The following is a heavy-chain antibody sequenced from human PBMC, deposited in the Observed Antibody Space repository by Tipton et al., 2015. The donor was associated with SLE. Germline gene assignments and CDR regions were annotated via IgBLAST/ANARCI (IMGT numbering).Heavy chain of an antibody. CDR2: INHRGST. D-gene: IGHD4-23*01. CDR1: GGPFSAYY. J-gene: IGHJ4*02. CDR3: ARVETFLVVTPIYYFDH. Sequence: TLSLTCAVYGGPFSAYYWSWIRQAPGKGLEWIGEINHRGSTNYSPSLRSRVTMSVETSKDQFSLKLSSVTAADTAMYYCARVETFLVVTPIYYFDHWGQGTLVTVSS. V-gene: IGHV4-34*01.